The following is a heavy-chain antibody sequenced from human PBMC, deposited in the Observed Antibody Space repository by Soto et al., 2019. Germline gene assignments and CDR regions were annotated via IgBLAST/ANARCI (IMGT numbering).Heavy chain of an antibody. CDR1: GGSFSGYY. Sequence: KTSETLSLTCAVYGGSFSGYYWSWIRQPPGKGLEWIGEINHSGSTNYNPSLKSRVTISVDTSKNQFSLKLSSVTAADTAVYYCARGPWGYGSGSYYNGGMDVWGQGTTVTVSS. CDR3: ARGPWGYGSGSYYNGGMDV. V-gene: IGHV4-34*01. J-gene: IGHJ6*02. CDR2: INHSGST. D-gene: IGHD3-10*01.